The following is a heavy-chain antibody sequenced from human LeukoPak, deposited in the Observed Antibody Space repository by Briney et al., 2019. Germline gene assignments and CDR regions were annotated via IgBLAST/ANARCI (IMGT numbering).Heavy chain of an antibody. J-gene: IGHJ1*01. CDR1: GGSISSSSYY. Sequence: SETLSLTCTVSGGSISSSSYYWCWVRQPPGKGLEWIGSIYYSGSTYYNPSLKSRVTISVDTSKNQFSLKLSSVTAADTAVYYCARLSYYYDSSGPEYFQHWGQGTLVTVSS. CDR2: IYYSGST. D-gene: IGHD3-22*01. V-gene: IGHV4-39*01. CDR3: ARLSYYYDSSGPEYFQH.